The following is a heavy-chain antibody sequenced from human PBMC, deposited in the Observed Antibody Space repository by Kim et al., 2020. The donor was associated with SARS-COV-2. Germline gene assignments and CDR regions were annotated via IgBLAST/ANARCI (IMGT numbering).Heavy chain of an antibody. CDR2: IWYDGSNK. Sequence: GGSLRLPCAASGFTFSSYGMHWVRQAPGKGLEWVAVIWYDGSNKYYADSVKGRFTISRDNSKNTLDLQMNSLRAEDTAVYYCAKGGSGSGSYSPLYYFDFWGQGTLVTVSS. CDR1: GFTFSSYG. D-gene: IGHD3-10*01. J-gene: IGHJ4*02. CDR3: AKGGSGSGSYSPLYYFDF. V-gene: IGHV3-33*06.